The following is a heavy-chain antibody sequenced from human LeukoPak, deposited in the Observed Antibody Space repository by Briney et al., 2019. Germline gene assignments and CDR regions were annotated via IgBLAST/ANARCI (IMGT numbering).Heavy chain of an antibody. Sequence: GGSLRLSCAASGFTFNIYGMHWLRQAPGKGLEWVAVIGHDGNNIQYVESVKGRFTISRDNSKNTLYLMLNSLRAEDTAVYYCGRGLGGGRYLDYWGQGTQVTVYS. CDR3: GRGLGGGRYLDY. J-gene: IGHJ4*02. CDR2: IGHDGNNI. CDR1: GFTFNIYG. V-gene: IGHV3-33*01. D-gene: IGHD4-23*01.